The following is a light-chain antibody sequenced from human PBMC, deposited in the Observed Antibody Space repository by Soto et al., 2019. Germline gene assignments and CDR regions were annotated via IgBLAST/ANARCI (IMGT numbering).Light chain of an antibody. CDR3: SSYTRGSTLV. CDR1: SSDVGGYNY. CDR2: EVS. Sequence: QSALTQPASVSGSPGQSITISCTGTSSDVGGYNYVSWYQQHPDEAPKLMIYEVSNRPSGVSNRFSGSKSGNTASLTISGLQSEDEGNYYCSSYTRGSTLVFGGGTKLTVL. J-gene: IGLJ3*02. V-gene: IGLV2-14*01.